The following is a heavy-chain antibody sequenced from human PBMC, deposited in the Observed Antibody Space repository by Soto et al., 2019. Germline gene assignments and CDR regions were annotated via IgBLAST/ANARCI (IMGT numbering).Heavy chain of an antibody. CDR2: IYYRGST. V-gene: IGHV4-59*01. CDR3: ASHRRNWFDP. D-gene: IGHD3-22*01. Sequence: SETLSLTCTVSGGSISSYYWSWIRQPPGKGLEWIGYIYYRGSTNYSPSLKSRVTISVDTSKNQFSLKLSSVTAADTAVYYCASHRRNWFDPWGQGTLVTVSS. J-gene: IGHJ5*02. CDR1: GGSISSYY.